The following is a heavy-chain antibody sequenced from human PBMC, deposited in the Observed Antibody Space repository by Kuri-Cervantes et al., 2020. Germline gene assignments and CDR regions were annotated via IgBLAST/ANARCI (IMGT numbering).Heavy chain of an antibody. Sequence: GSLRLSCTVSGGSISSSYWSWIRQSPGKGLEWIGYVFYTGTPYYSPSLKSRVTISLDTSKNQFSLKLSSVTAADTAVYYCARDFSPLWFGDRNWFDPWGQGTLVTVSS. V-gene: IGHV4-59*01. CDR3: ARDFSPLWFGDRNWFDP. CDR1: GGSISSSY. D-gene: IGHD3-10*01. CDR2: VFYTGTP. J-gene: IGHJ5*02.